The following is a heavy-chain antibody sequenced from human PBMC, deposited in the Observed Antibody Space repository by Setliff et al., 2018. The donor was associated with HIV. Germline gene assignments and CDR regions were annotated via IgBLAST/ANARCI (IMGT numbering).Heavy chain of an antibody. CDR1: GGSLSDYY. CDR2: INHSGSS. CDR3: ARGAPRGRLRFPNWFDP. V-gene: IGHV4-34*01. Sequence: PSETLSLTCGVYGGSLSDYYWSWIRQPPGKGLEWIGEINHSGSSNYNPSLKSRVTISVDTSKNQLSLNVTSVTAADTAIYYCARGAPRGRLRFPNWFDPWGQGTLVTVSS. J-gene: IGHJ5*02. D-gene: IGHD5-12*01.